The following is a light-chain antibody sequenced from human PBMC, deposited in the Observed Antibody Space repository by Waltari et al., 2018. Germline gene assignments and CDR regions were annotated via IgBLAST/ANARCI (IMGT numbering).Light chain of an antibody. CDR2: GAS. J-gene: IGKJ4*01. CDR1: QGVSSN. V-gene: IGKV3-15*01. CDR3: QQYTTLPLT. Sequence: EIVMTQSPGTLSVSPGEGATLSCRARQGVSSNVAWYQQRPGQAPRLLIFGASTRATGIPARFSGSESGTEFTLTISSLQSEDSAVYFCQQYTTLPLTFGGGTKVEI.